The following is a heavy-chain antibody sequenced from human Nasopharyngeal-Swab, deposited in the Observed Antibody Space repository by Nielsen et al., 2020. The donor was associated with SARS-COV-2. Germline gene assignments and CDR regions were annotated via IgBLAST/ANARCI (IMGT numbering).Heavy chain of an antibody. Sequence: SETLSLTCTVSGGSISSYYWSWIRQPAGKGLEWIGRIYTSGSTNYNPSLKGRVTMSVDTSKNQFSLKLSSVTAADTAVYYCARDRSYCSGGSCYGGNWFDPWGQGTLVTVSS. CDR2: IYTSGST. J-gene: IGHJ5*02. D-gene: IGHD2-15*01. CDR1: GGSISSYY. V-gene: IGHV4-4*07. CDR3: ARDRSYCSGGSCYGGNWFDP.